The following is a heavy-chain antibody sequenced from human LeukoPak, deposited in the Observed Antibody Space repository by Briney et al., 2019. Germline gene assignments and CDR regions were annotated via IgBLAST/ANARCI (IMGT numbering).Heavy chain of an antibody. CDR1: GFTLTTYA. J-gene: IGHJ4*02. Sequence: PGGSLRLSCVASGFTLTTYAMSWVRQAPGKGLEWVSSVSGTGFTTHYADSVKGRFTISRDTSKNILYLEMSSLRAEDTAVYYCGKTTTGYSSGQKPAWPVDYWGQGTLVTVSS. CDR2: VSGTGFTT. V-gene: IGHV3-23*01. CDR3: GKTTTGYSSGQKPAWPVDY. D-gene: IGHD6-19*01.